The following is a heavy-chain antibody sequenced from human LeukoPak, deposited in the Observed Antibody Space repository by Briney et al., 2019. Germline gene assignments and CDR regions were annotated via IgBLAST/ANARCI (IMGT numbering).Heavy chain of an antibody. CDR1: GGSISSSCYY. CDR2: IYYSGST. CDR3: AICYGANEGSFDY. D-gene: IGHD4-17*01. V-gene: IGHV4-39*01. J-gene: IGHJ4*02. Sequence: SETLSLTCTVSGGSISSSCYYWGWIRQPPGKGLEWIGSIYYSGSTYYNPSLKSRVTISVDTSKNQFSLKLSSVTAADTAVYYCAICYGANEGSFDYWGQGTLVTVSS.